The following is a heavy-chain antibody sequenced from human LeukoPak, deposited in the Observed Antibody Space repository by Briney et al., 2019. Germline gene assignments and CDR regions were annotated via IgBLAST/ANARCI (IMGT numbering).Heavy chain of an antibody. J-gene: IGHJ4*02. CDR1: GYTFTGYY. D-gene: IGHD3-3*01. Sequence: ASVKVSCKASGYTFTGYYMHWVRQAPGQGLEWMGWINPNSGGTNYAQKFQGRVTMTRDTSISTAYMELSRLRSDDTAVYYCARDWGTTIFPYYFDYWGQGTLVTVSS. CDR3: ARDWGTTIFPYYFDY. CDR2: INPNSGGT. V-gene: IGHV1-2*02.